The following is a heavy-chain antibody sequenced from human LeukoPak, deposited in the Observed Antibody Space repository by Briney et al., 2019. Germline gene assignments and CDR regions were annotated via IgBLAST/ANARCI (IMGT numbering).Heavy chain of an antibody. V-gene: IGHV4-34*01. CDR2: INHSGST. CDR1: GGSFSGYY. Sequence: SETLSLTCAVYGGSFSGYYWSWIRQPPGKGLEWIGEINHSGSTNYNPSLKSRVTISVDTSKNQFSLKLSSVTAADTAVYYCARGVRESGSGRFDYWGQGTLVTVSS. D-gene: IGHD3-10*01. CDR3: ARGVRESGSGRFDY. J-gene: IGHJ4*02.